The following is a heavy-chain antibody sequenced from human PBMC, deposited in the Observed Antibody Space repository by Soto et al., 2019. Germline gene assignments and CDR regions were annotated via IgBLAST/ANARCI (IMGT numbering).Heavy chain of an antibody. J-gene: IGHJ4*02. CDR2: ISGSGGST. CDR3: ALSDSPAMITFGGVIG. CDR1: GFTFSSYA. Sequence: GGSLRLSCAASGFTFSSYAMSWVRQAPGKGLEWVSAISGSGGSTYYADSVKGRFTISRDNSKNTLYLQMNSLRAEDTAVYYCALSDSPAMITFGGVIGWGQGTLVTVSS. D-gene: IGHD3-16*02. V-gene: IGHV3-23*01.